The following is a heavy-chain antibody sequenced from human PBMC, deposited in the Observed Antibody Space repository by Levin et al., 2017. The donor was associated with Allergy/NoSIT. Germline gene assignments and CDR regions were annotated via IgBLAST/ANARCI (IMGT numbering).Heavy chain of an antibody. CDR1: GGSISNSYHY. CDR2: IYYSGSS. CDR3: AKSRGGDSTYYYYYGMDV. Sequence: GSLRLSCTVSGGSISNSYHYWDWIRQSPGKGLEWIGNIYYSGSSYYNPSLKSRLTISVDTSKNQFSLKLTSVTAADTARYYCAKSRGGDSTYYYYYGMDVWGQGTTVTVSS. J-gene: IGHJ6*02. V-gene: IGHV4-39*01. D-gene: IGHD2-21*01.